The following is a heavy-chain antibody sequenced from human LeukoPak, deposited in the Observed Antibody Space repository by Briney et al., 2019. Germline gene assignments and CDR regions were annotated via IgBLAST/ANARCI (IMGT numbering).Heavy chain of an antibody. CDR1: GYTFTSYG. V-gene: IGHV1-18*01. J-gene: IGHJ4*02. CDR3: ARETLYIKTFDY. Sequence: EASVKVSCKASGYTFTSYGISWVRQAPGQGLEWMGWISAYNGNTNYAQKLQGRVTMTTDTFTSTAYMELRSLRSDDTAVYYCARETLYIKTFDYWGQGTLVTVSS. CDR2: ISAYNGNT. D-gene: IGHD2-2*02.